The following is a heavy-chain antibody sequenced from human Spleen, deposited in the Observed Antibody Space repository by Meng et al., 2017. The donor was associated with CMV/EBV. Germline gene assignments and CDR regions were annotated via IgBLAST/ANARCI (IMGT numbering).Heavy chain of an antibody. CDR3: TRTWLTGDTYYFDY. J-gene: IGHJ4*02. Sequence: GESLKISCAASGFTFSSYGMHWVRQAPGKGLEWVSFIRSKSYGGTTLYAASVKGRFTISRDDSKGVAYLQMNSLRTEDTAIYYCTRTWLTGDTYYFDYWGQGTLVTVSS. CDR1: GFTFSSYG. D-gene: IGHD7-27*01. CDR2: IRSKSYGGTT. V-gene: IGHV3-49*04.